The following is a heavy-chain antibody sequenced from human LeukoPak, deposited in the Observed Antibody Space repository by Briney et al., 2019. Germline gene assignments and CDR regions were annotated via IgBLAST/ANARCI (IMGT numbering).Heavy chain of an antibody. D-gene: IGHD4-17*01. CDR3: ARDYGDYPFDY. V-gene: IGHV1-69*13. CDR2: IIPIFGTA. Sequence: SVKVSCKASGGTFSSHAISWVRQAPGQGLEWMGGIIPIFGTADYAQKFQGRVTITADESTSTAYMELSSLRSEDTAVYYCARDYGDYPFDYWGQGTLVTVSS. J-gene: IGHJ4*02. CDR1: GGTFSSHA.